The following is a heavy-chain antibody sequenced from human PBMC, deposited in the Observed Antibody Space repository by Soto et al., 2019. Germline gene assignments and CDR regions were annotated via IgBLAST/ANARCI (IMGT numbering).Heavy chain of an antibody. Sequence: EVHLVESGGGLVKPGGSLRVSCAASGFTASNFWMSWVRQAPGKGLEWVALIKRESEGGTADFAPPVKGRFTISRDDLKNTLYLDMNSLKTEDPAVYYCTVDSMRPYWGQGTMVTVSS. CDR2: IKRESEGGTA. CDR3: TVDSMRPY. J-gene: IGHJ4*02. CDR1: GFTASNFW. V-gene: IGHV3-15*01.